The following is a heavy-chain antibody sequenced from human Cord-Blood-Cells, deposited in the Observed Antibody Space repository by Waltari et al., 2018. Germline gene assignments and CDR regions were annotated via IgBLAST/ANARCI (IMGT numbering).Heavy chain of an antibody. Sequence: QVQLQQWGAGLLKPSETLSLTCAVYGGSFRGYYWSWIRQPPGKGLEWIGEINHSGSTNYNPSLKSRVTISVDTSKNQFSLKLSSVTAADTAVYYCARIGYCSSTSCYDAFDIWGQGTMVTVSS. CDR3: ARIGYCSSTSCYDAFDI. D-gene: IGHD2-2*01. CDR1: GGSFRGYY. CDR2: INHSGST. J-gene: IGHJ3*02. V-gene: IGHV4-34*01.